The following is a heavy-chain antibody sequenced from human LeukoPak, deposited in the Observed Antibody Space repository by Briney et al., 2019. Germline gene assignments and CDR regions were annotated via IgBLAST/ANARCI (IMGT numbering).Heavy chain of an antibody. J-gene: IGHJ6*03. CDR1: GYTFTSYG. Sequence: RASVKVSCKASGYTFTSYGISWVRQAPGQGLEWMGWISAYNGNTNYAQKLQGRVTMTTDTSTSTAYMELSSLRSEDTAVYYCARVGDIVVVPAAMGVNYYYYYYMDVWGKGTTVTVSS. D-gene: IGHD2-2*01. CDR3: ARVGDIVVVPAAMGVNYYYYYYMDV. CDR2: ISAYNGNT. V-gene: IGHV1-18*01.